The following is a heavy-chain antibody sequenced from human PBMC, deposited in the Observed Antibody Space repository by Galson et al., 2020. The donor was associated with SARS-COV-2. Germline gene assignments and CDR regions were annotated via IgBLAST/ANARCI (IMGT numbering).Heavy chain of an antibody. J-gene: IGHJ6*03. CDR1: GFTVSSNY. CDR3: ARGTGVYYYYMDV. CDR2: IYSGGST. D-gene: IGHD3-10*01. Sequence: GGSLRLSCAASGFTVSSNYMSWVRQAPGKGLEWVSVIYSGGSTYYADSVKGRFTISRDNSKNTLYLQMNSLRAGDTAVYYCARGTGVYYYYMDVWGKGTTVTVSS. V-gene: IGHV3-53*01.